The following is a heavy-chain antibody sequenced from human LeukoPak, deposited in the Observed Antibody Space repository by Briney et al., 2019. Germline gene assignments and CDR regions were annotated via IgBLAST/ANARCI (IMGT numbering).Heavy chain of an antibody. CDR2: IKPDGSET. D-gene: IGHD3-9*01. CDR1: GFSFSSYW. V-gene: IGHV3-7*01. J-gene: IGHJ4*02. CDR3: ATHFDWAFDH. Sequence: GGSLRLSCAASGFSFSSYWMTWVRQAPGKGLEWVANIKPDGSETYYVDSVKGRFTISRDNAKSALYLQVNSLSAEDSAVFYCATHFDWAFDHWGQGALVIVSS.